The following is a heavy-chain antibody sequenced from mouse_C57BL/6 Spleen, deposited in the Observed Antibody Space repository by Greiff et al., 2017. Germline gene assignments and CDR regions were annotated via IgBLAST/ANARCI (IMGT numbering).Heavy chain of an antibody. J-gene: IGHJ2*01. V-gene: IGHV14-4*01. CDR1: GFNIKDDY. Sequence: EVKVVESGAELVRPGASVKLSCTASGFNIKDDYMHWVKQRPEQGLEWIGWIDPENGATEYASKFQSKATITADTSSNTAYLQLSSLTSEDTAVYYCTTLTTVVHYWGQGTTLTVSS. CDR2: IDPENGAT. CDR3: TTLTTVVHY. D-gene: IGHD1-1*01.